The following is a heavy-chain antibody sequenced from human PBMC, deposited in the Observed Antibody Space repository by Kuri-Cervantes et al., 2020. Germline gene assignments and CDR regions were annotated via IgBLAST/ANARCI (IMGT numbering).Heavy chain of an antibody. Sequence: ASVKVSCKASGGTFSSYAISWVRQAPGQGLEWMGWISAYNGNTNCAQKLQGRVTMTTDTSTSTAYMELRSLRSDDTAVYYCARDRMVQGVIMGWVYMDVWGKGTTVTVSS. J-gene: IGHJ6*03. V-gene: IGHV1-18*01. CDR2: ISAYNGNT. CDR1: GGTFSSYA. D-gene: IGHD3-10*01. CDR3: ARDRMVQGVIMGWVYMDV.